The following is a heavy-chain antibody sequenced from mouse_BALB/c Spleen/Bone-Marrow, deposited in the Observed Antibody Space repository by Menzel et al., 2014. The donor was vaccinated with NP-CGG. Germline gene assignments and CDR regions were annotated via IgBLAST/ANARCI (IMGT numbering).Heavy chain of an antibody. CDR3: ARHETGTGQYFDY. V-gene: IGHV5-12-2*01. CDR2: ISNGGGNT. D-gene: IGHD4-1*01. CDR1: GLTFSNYN. J-gene: IGHJ2*01. Sequence: EVKLVESGGDLVQPGGSLKLSCAASGLTFSNYNISWVRKTPEKRLERVAYISNGGGNTYYPDTVKGRFTISRDNAKNTLYLQMTSLKSEDTAIYYCARHETGTGQYFDYWGQGTTLTVSS.